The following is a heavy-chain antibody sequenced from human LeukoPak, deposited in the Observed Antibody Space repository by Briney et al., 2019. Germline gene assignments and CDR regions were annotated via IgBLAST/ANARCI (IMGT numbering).Heavy chain of an antibody. D-gene: IGHD3-3*01. CDR1: GFTFSSYG. CDR2: IWYDGSNK. J-gene: IGHJ5*02. CDR3: AREKGPYYDFWSGYYPRNWFDP. Sequence: GGSLRLSCAASGFTFSSYGMPWVRQAPGKGLEWVAVIWYDGSNKYYADSVKGRFTISRDNSKNTLYLQMNSLRAEDTAVYYCAREKGPYYDFWSGYYPRNWFDPWGQGTLVTVSS. V-gene: IGHV3-33*01.